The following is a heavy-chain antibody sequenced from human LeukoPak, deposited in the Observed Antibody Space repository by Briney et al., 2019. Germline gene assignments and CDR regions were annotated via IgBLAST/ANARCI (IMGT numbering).Heavy chain of an antibody. CDR2: ISKSGGST. J-gene: IGHJ4*02. CDR1: GFTFNNYA. Sequence: GGSLRLSCAASGFTFNNYAMSWVRQAPGKGLEWVSGISKSGGSTYYADSVKGRFTISRDNSKNTLYLQVNSLRAEDTAVYYCAKGGKWDVTPFDYWGQGTLVTVSS. V-gene: IGHV3-23*01. CDR3: AKGGKWDVTPFDY. D-gene: IGHD1-26*01.